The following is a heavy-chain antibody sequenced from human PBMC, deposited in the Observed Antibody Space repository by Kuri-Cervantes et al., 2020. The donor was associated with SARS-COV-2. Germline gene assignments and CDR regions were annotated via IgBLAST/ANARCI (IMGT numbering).Heavy chain of an antibody. V-gene: IGHV3-23*01. J-gene: IGHJ4*02. CDR1: GFTFSSYA. D-gene: IGHD6-13*01. CDR2: ISGGGYST. Sequence: LSLTCAASGFTFSSYAMSLVRQAPGKGLEWVSSISGGGYSTYYADSVKGRFTISRDTSQKTLYLQMNSLRADDTALYYCAKSGLYTSNWNLFDHWGQGTLVTVSS. CDR3: AKSGLYTSNWNLFDH.